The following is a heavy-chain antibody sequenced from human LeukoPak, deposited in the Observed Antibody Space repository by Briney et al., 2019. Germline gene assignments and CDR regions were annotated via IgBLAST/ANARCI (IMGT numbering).Heavy chain of an antibody. J-gene: IGHJ4*02. CDR3: ARRGYSGLGT. Sequence: SETLSLTCTVSGGSISSYFWSWVRQSPGKGLEWIGFMHHSGSANSNPSLKSRVTISMDTSKNQFSLKMSSVTAADTAVYYCARRGYSGLGTWGQGTLVTVSS. V-gene: IGHV4-59*01. CDR1: GGSISSYF. CDR2: MHHSGSA. D-gene: IGHD5-12*01.